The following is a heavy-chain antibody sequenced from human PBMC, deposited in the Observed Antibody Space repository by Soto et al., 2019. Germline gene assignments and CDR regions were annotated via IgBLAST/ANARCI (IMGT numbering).Heavy chain of an antibody. V-gene: IGHV4-39*01. J-gene: IGHJ4*02. D-gene: IGHD6-13*01. CDR3: ARHKDTSSRYLLPDN. CDR2: IYYRGNT. CDR1: GGSISSGSYY. Sequence: SETLSLTCAVSGGSISSGSYYWGWIRQSPGKGLEWIGSIYYRGNTYYNPSLKSRVTISVDTSKHQFSLKMSSVTATDTAVYYCARHKDTSSRYLLPDNWGQGTLVTV.